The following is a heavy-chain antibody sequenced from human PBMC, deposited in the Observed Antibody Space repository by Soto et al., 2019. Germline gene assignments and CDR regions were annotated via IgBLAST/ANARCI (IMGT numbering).Heavy chain of an antibody. CDR3: VKDGESSGSKPPFDY. Sequence: GGSLRLSCSASGFTFSSYAMHWVRQAPGKGLEYVSAISSNGGSTYYADSVKGRFTISRDNSKNTLYLQMSSLRAEDTAVYYCVKDGESSGSKPPFDYWGQGTLVTVSS. V-gene: IGHV3-64D*08. CDR1: GFTFSSYA. D-gene: IGHD3-22*01. CDR2: ISSNGGST. J-gene: IGHJ4*02.